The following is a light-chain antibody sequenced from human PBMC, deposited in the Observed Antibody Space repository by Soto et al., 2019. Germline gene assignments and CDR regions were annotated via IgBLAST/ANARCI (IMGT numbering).Light chain of an antibody. CDR1: SSNIGAGYD. V-gene: IGLV1-40*01. Sequence: QSVLPQPHSVSGAPGQRVTISCTGSSSNIGAGYDVHWYQQLPGTAPKLLIYGNSNRPSGVPDRFSGSKSGTSASLAITGLQAEDEADYYCQYYDSSLSGSVVFGGGTKLTVL. CDR2: GNS. CDR3: QYYDSSLSGSVV. J-gene: IGLJ2*01.